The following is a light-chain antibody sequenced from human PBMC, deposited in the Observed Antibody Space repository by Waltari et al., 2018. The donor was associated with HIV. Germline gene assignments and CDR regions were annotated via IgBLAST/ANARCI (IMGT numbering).Light chain of an antibody. CDR1: SLRSYY. CDR2: GKR. V-gene: IGLV3-19*01. J-gene: IGLJ3*02. Sequence: SSELTQDPTVSVSLGQTATITCQGDSLRSYYASWYQQKPGQAPVLVFYGKRNRPSGIPARFSGSRSGNTASLIITETQAGDEADYYCHSRDGSAKRAVFGGGTKLTVL. CDR3: HSRDGSAKRAV.